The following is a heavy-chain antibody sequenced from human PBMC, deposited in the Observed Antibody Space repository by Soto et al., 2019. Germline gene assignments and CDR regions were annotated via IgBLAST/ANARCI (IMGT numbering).Heavy chain of an antibody. CDR1: GFTFSNYA. Sequence: EVQLLESGGGLVQPGGSLRLSCAASGFTFSNYAMTWVRQAPGKGLELVSGITGRGGGAYFLDSVTGRFTISRDNSKNAGHLPIKSLRAEDSAVYYCAKRPLTAAGFDYWGQGTLGTVSS. V-gene: IGHV3-23*01. J-gene: IGHJ4*02. D-gene: IGHD6-13*01. CDR3: AKRPLTAAGFDY. CDR2: ITGRGGGA.